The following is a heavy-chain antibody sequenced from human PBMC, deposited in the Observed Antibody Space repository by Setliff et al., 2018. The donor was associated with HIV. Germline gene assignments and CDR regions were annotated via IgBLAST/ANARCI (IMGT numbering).Heavy chain of an antibody. CDR1: GGTFSSYV. CDR2: IIPIFGTA. D-gene: IGHD1-26*01. CDR3: TRGPWSKVVTTDTFDI. J-gene: IGHJ3*02. Sequence: SVKVSCKASGGTFSSYVISWVRQAPGQGLEWMGGIIPIFGTANNAQKFQGRVTITADESTSTAYMELRSLRSDDAAVYYCTRGPWSKVVTTDTFDIWGQGTMVTVSS. V-gene: IGHV1-69*13.